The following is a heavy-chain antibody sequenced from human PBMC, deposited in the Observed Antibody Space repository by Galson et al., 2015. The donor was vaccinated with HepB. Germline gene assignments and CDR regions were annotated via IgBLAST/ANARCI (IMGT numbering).Heavy chain of an antibody. CDR2: IYSGGST. CDR1: GFTVSSNY. Sequence: SLRLSCAASGFTVSSNYMSWVRQAPGKGLEWVSVIYSGGSTYYADSVKGRFTISRDNAKNSLYLQMNSLRAEDTAVYYCAREAPFDFWSGYYPSDYWGQGTLVTVSS. CDR3: AREAPFDFWSGYYPSDY. D-gene: IGHD3-3*01. V-gene: IGHV3-53*01. J-gene: IGHJ4*02.